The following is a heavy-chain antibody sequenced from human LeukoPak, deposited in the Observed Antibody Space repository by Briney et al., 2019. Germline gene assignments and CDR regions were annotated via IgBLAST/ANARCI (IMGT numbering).Heavy chain of an antibody. V-gene: IGHV4-59*12. D-gene: IGHD6-13*01. CDR3: ARVVVAAGTTY. CDR1: GGSISSYY. Sequence: SETLSLTCTVSGGSISSYYWSWIRQPPGKGLEWIGYIYYSGSTYYNPSLKSRVTISVDTSKNQFSLKLSSVTAADTAVYYCARVVVAAGTTYWGLGTLVTVSS. CDR2: IYYSGST. J-gene: IGHJ4*02.